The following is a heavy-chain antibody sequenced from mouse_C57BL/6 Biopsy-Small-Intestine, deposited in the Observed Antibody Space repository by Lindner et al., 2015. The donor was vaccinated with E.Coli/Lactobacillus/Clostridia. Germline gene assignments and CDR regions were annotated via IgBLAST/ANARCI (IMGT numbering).Heavy chain of an antibody. D-gene: IGHD2-1*01. V-gene: IGHV1-80*01. Sequence: VQLQESGAELVKPGASVKISCKASDYAFSSYWMNWVKQRPGKGLEWIGQIYPGDGDTNYNGKFKGKATLTADKSSSTAYMLLSSLTSEDSAVYFCARGGNYYAMDYWGQGTSVTVSS. CDR2: IYPGDGDT. J-gene: IGHJ4*01. CDR1: DYAFSSYW. CDR3: ARGGNYYAMDY.